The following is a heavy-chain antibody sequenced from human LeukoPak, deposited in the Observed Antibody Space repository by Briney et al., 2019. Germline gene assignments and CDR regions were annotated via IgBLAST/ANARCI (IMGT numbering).Heavy chain of an antibody. D-gene: IGHD1-20*01. CDR1: GFTFSGSA. Sequence: GGSLRLSCAASGFTFSGSAMHWVRQASGKGLEWIGRIRSKANSYATAYAASVKGRFTISRDDSENTAYLQMSSLKTDDTAVYFCTRDGTALDNWNHYFDYWGQGTLVTVSS. J-gene: IGHJ4*02. CDR2: IRSKANSYAT. V-gene: IGHV3-73*01. CDR3: TRDGTALDNWNHYFDY.